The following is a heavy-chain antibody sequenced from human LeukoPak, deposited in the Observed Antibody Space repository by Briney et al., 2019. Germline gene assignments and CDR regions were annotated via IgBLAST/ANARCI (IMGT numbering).Heavy chain of an antibody. Sequence: PSETLSLTCTVSGGSISSYYWSWIRQPAGKGLEWIGRIYTSGSTNYNPSLKRRVTMSVDTSKNQFSLKLSSVTAADTAVYYCARAPGYGLGDYYYYGMDVWGQGTTVTVSS. CDR2: IYTSGST. CDR3: ARAPGYGLGDYYYYGMDV. V-gene: IGHV4-4*07. D-gene: IGHD5-18*01. CDR1: GGSISSYY. J-gene: IGHJ6*02.